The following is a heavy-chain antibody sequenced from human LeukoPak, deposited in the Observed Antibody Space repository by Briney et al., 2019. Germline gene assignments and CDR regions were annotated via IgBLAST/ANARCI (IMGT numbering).Heavy chain of an antibody. CDR2: IKSKTDGGTT. J-gene: IGHJ3*02. D-gene: IGHD2-2*01. CDR3: TRGYCSSTSCYVGLGAFDI. CDR1: GFTFSNAW. V-gene: IGHV3-15*01. Sequence: GGSLRLSCAASGFTFSNAWVSWVRQAPGKGLEWVGRIKSKTDGGTTDYAAPVKGRFTISRDDSKNTLYLQMNSLKTEDTAVYYCTRGYCSSTSCYVGLGAFDIWGQGTMVTVSS.